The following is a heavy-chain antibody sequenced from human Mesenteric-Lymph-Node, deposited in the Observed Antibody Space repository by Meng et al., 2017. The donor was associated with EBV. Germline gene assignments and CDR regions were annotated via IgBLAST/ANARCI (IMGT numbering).Heavy chain of an antibody. J-gene: IGHJ4*02. CDR1: GFSHSTGGVL. CDR3: AGWSARLEY. V-gene: IGHV2-5*02. D-gene: IGHD3-3*01. CDR2: VYWDDDK. Sequence: PLKESGPSVMQPQHTLTLTCTFSGFSHSTGGVLVGWIRQPPGQPLEWLALVYWDDDKRYSPSMKSRLSITKNTSKNQVVLTMADMDPVDTGTYYCAGWSARLEYWGPGTLVTVSS.